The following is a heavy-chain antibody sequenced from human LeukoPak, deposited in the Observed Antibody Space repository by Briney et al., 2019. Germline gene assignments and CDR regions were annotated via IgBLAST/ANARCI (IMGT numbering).Heavy chain of an antibody. Sequence: GASVKVTCKPSGYTFTSYYMHWVRQAPGQGLEWMGRIIPILGIANYAQKFQGRVTITADKSTSTAYMELSSLRSEDTAVYYCANHGVSYYYYGMDVWGQGTTVTVSS. J-gene: IGHJ6*02. CDR3: ANHGVSYYYYGMDV. CDR1: GYTFTSYY. CDR2: IIPILGIA. V-gene: IGHV1-69*02. D-gene: IGHD1-14*01.